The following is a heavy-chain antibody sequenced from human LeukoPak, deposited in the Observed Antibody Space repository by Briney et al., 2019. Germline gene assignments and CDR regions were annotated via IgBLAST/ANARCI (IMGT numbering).Heavy chain of an antibody. J-gene: IGHJ3*02. CDR1: GLTVSNNY. Sequence: PGGSLRLSCAAAGLTVSNNYMSWVRQPPGKGLESVSIIYSGGSTYYADSLKDRFTISRDNSKNTLYLQMNSLRAEDTAAYYCARTIVGDNLDAFDIWGQGTVVTVSS. V-gene: IGHV3-66*01. D-gene: IGHD1-26*01. CDR3: ARTIVGDNLDAFDI. CDR2: IYSGGST.